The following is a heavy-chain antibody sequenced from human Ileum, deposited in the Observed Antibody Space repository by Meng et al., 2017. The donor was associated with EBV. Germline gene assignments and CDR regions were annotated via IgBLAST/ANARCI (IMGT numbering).Heavy chain of an antibody. J-gene: IGHJ5*02. CDR2: LSGHGGEI. CDR3: AQDQNYAGSGSYYVS. Sequence: EVQVVESGVDLEQPGGSLRLSCAASGFTFGSHAMAWVRQAPGKGREWVSSLSGHGGEISYADSVKGRFTISRDNSRNTVYLQMNSLRAEDTAVYYCAQDQNYAGSGSYYVSWGQGTLVTVSS. CDR1: GFTFGSHA. V-gene: IGHV3-23*04. D-gene: IGHD3-10*01.